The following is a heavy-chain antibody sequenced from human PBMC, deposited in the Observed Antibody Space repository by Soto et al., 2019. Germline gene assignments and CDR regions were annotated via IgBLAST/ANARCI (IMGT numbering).Heavy chain of an antibody. CDR2: IKQDGSDK. D-gene: IGHD2-15*01. CDR3: ARVKSLAGHY. V-gene: IGHV3-7*05. J-gene: IGHJ4*02. CDR1: GFTFSTYW. Sequence: EVQLVESGGGLVQPGGSLRLSCAASGFTFSTYWMSWVRQAPGKRLEWVANIKQDGSDKYYVDSVKGRFTISRDNAKNSLYLQMNGLRAEDTAVYYCARVKSLAGHYWGQGTLVTVSS.